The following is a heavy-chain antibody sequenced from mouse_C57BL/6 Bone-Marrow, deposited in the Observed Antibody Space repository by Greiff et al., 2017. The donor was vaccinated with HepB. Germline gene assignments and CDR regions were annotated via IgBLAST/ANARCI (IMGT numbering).Heavy chain of an antibody. Sequence: VHLVESGAELVRPGTSVKVSCKASGYAFTNYLIEWVKQRPGQGLEWIGVINPGSGGTNYNEKFKGKATLTADKSSSTAYMQLSSLTSEDSAVYFCARRGIIITTASYYFDYWGQGTTLTVSS. D-gene: IGHD1-2*01. CDR3: ARRGIIITTASYYFDY. CDR1: GYAFTNYL. J-gene: IGHJ2*01. CDR2: INPGSGGT. V-gene: IGHV1-54*01.